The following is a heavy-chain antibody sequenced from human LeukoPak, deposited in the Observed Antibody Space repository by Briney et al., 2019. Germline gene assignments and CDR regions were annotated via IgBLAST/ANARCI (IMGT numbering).Heavy chain of an antibody. D-gene: IGHD3-16*01. Sequence: PSETLSLTCAVYGGSFSGYYWSWIRQPPGKGLEWIGEINHSGSTNYNPSLKSRVTISVDTSKNQFSLKLSSVTAADTAVYYCARARRRFAASDAFDIWGQGTMVTVSS. CDR2: INHSGST. V-gene: IGHV4-34*01. CDR3: ARARRRFAASDAFDI. CDR1: GGSFSGYY. J-gene: IGHJ3*02.